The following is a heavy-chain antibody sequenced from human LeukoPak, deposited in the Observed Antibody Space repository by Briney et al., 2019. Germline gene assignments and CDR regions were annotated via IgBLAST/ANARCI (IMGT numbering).Heavy chain of an antibody. CDR1: GFTFSSYA. Sequence: GGSLRLSCAASGFTFSSYAMSWVRQAPGKGLEWVPAISGSGGSTYYADSVKGRFTISRDNSKNTLYLQMNSLRAEDTAVYYCAKRYYYDSSGYKSAFDYWGQGTLVTVSS. V-gene: IGHV3-23*01. J-gene: IGHJ4*02. CDR3: AKRYYYDSSGYKSAFDY. CDR2: ISGSGGST. D-gene: IGHD3-22*01.